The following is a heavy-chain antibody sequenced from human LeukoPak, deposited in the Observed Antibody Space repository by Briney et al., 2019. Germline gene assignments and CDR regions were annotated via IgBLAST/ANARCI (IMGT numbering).Heavy chain of an antibody. Sequence: SETLSLTCTVSGGSVNSGNYYWSWIRQPPGKGLEWIGYIYYSGSTNYNPSLKSRVTISVDTSKNQFSLKLSSVTAADTAVYYCARRRDAFDIWGQGTMVTVSS. J-gene: IGHJ3*02. CDR1: GGSVNSGNYY. CDR3: ARRRDAFDI. V-gene: IGHV4-61*01. CDR2: IYYSGST.